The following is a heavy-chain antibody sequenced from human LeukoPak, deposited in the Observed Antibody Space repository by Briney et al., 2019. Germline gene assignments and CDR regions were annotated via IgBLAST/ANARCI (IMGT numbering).Heavy chain of an antibody. CDR2: ITSSSSYR. D-gene: IGHD3-16*01. CDR3: AKGSWGDN. CDR1: GFIFSSYS. Sequence: GGSLRLSCAASGFIFSSYSMNWVRQAPGKGLEWVSCITSSSSYRYYADSVTGRFTISRDNAKNSLYLQMNDLRVEDTAVYYCAKGSWGDNWGQGTLVTVSS. V-gene: IGHV3-21*04. J-gene: IGHJ4*02.